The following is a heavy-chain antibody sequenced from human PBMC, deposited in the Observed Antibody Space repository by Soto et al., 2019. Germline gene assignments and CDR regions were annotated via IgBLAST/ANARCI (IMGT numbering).Heavy chain of an antibody. D-gene: IGHD5-12*01. CDR2: INTGNGNT. V-gene: IGHV1-3*04. CDR3: ARAISGYVT. Sequence: GASVKVSCKASGGTFSSYTISWVRQAPGQGLEWMGWINTGNGNTRYSQRFLGRVSLTTDTSASTASMDLSSLTSEDTAVYYCARAISGYVTWGQGTLVTVSS. J-gene: IGHJ5*02. CDR1: GGTFSSYT.